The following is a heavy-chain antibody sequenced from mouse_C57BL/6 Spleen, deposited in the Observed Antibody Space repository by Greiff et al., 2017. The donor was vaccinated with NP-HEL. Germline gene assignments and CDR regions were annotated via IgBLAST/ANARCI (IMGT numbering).Heavy chain of an antibody. Sequence: QVQLKESGAELAKPGASVKLSCKASGYTFTSYWMHWVKQRPGQGLEWIGYINPSSGYTKYNQKFKDKATLTADKSSSTAYLQLSSLTYEDSAVYYCERNEIYYDSYFDVWGTATTVTVSS. CDR2: INPSSGYT. J-gene: IGHJ1*03. CDR1: GYTFTSYW. CDR3: ERNEIYYDSYFDV. V-gene: IGHV1-7*01. D-gene: IGHD2-4*01.